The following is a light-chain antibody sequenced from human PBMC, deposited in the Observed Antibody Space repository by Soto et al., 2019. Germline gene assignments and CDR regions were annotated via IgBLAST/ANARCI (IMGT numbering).Light chain of an antibody. CDR2: SAS. J-gene: IGKJ1*01. Sequence: DIQMTQSPSSLSASVGDRVTITCRASQSISSYLNWYQQKVGKAPKLLIYSASSLQSGVPARFSGRGSGTDFTLTISSLQPEDFATYYCQQSYRTPPWTFGQGTKLEIK. CDR3: QQSYRTPPWT. V-gene: IGKV1-39*01. CDR1: QSISSY.